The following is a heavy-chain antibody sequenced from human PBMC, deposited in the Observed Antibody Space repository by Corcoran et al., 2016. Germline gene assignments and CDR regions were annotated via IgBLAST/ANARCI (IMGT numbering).Heavy chain of an antibody. CDR1: GGSISSGDYY. CDR2: IYYSGST. Sequence: QVQLQESGPGLVKPSQTLSLTCTVSGGSISSGDYYWSWIRQHPGKGLEWIGYIYYSGSTYYSPSLKSRVAISVDTSKNHFSLELSSVTAADTAVYYCARGPHSSGYWLGTALVWGQGTLVTVSS. D-gene: IGHD3-22*01. J-gene: IGHJ4*02. V-gene: IGHV4-31*03. CDR3: ARGPHSSGYWLGTALV.